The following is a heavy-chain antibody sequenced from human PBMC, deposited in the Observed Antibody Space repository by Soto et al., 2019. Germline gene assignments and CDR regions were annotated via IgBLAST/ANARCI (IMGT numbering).Heavy chain of an antibody. D-gene: IGHD3-3*01. CDR3: ARHRGFLEWLLGENYYYYGMDV. J-gene: IGHJ6*02. Sequence: SETLSLTCTVSGGSISSSSYYWGWIRQPPGKGLEWIGSIYYSGSTYYNPSLKSRVTISVDTSKNQFSLKLSSVTAADTAVYYCARHRGFLEWLLGENYYYYGMDVWGQGTTVTVSS. CDR1: GGSISSSSYY. V-gene: IGHV4-39*01. CDR2: IYYSGST.